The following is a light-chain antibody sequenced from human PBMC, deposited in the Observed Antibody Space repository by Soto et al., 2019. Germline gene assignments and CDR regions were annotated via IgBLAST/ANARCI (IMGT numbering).Light chain of an antibody. CDR3: QQYYKWPPST. Sequence: EIVMTQSPATLSVSPGERAPLSCRASQSVSSDLAWYQQKPGQAPRLLIYGASTRATGVPARFSGSGSGTEFTLTISSLQSEDLAVYFCQQYYKWPPSTFGQGTKV. J-gene: IGKJ1*01. CDR1: QSVSSD. CDR2: GAS. V-gene: IGKV3-15*01.